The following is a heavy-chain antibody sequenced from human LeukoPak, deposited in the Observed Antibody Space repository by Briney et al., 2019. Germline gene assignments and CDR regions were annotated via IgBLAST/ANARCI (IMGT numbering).Heavy chain of an antibody. CDR2: VSGSGTTT. J-gene: IGHJ3*02. V-gene: IGHV3-23*01. D-gene: IGHD3-16*01. Sequence: GGSLRLSCAASGFTFGNYAMSWVRQAPGKGLEWVSGVSGSGTTTYYADSVKGRFTISRDNSKNTLYVQMNSLRAEDTAVYYCAKSQFGGVFDGFDIWGQGTMVTVSS. CDR3: AKSQFGGVFDGFDI. CDR1: GFTFGNYA.